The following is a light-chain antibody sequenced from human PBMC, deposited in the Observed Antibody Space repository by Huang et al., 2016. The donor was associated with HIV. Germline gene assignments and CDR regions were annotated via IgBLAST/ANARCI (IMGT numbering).Light chain of an antibody. CDR2: DAS. J-gene: IGKJ5*01. CDR3: QQRSTWPRSIT. CDR1: QNINDF. V-gene: IGKV3-11*01. Sequence: EIVLTQSPATLSLSPGERDTVSCRASQNINDFLAWYQQKPGQPPSLLIYDASTRASGIPDRFSGNGAGTDFTLRISSIEPEDFAIYYFQQRSTWPRSITFGQGTRLEI.